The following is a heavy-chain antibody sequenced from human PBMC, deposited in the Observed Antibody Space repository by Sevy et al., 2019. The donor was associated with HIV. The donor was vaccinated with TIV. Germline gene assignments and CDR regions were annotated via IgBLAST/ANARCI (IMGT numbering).Heavy chain of an antibody. CDR1: GYTFTGYY. J-gene: IGHJ6*02. D-gene: IGHD2-2*01. CDR3: ARALIVVVPAADDYYGMDV. CDR2: INPNSGGT. Sequence: ASVKVSCKASGYTFTGYYMHWVRQAPGQGLAWMGWINPNSGGTNYAQKFQGRVTMTRDTSISTAYMELSRLRSDDTAVYYCARALIVVVPAADDYYGMDVWGQGTTVTVSS. V-gene: IGHV1-2*02.